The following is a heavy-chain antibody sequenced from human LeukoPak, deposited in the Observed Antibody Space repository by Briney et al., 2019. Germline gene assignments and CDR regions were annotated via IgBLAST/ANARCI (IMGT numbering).Heavy chain of an antibody. D-gene: IGHD3-3*01. CDR1: VVSISS. CDR2: IDYSGST. CDR3: ARSLFGFLEP. V-gene: IGHV4-59*08. J-gene: IGHJ3*01. Sequence: SETLSLTCSVSVVSISSLTWIRQSPGKGLEWIGYIDYSGSTNYNPSLKSRFSISVDTSKNQFSLKLSSVTAADTAVYYCARSLFGFLEPWGQGTMVTVSS.